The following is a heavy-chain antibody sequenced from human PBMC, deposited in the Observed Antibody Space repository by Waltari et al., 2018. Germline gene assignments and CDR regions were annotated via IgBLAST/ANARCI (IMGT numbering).Heavy chain of an antibody. CDR3: AKDRGGTAAGYLDY. CDR1: AFTFSNYG. D-gene: IGHD6-13*01. J-gene: IGHJ4*02. V-gene: IGHV3-30*02. Sequence: QVQLVESGGGVVQPGGSLRLSCAASAFTFSNYGMHWVRQAPGKGVEWVAFIRDDGSDKNYVDSVKGRFTISRDNSKNTLYLQMNSLRVEDTAVYYCAKDRGGTAAGYLDYWGQGTLVTVSS. CDR2: IRDDGSDK.